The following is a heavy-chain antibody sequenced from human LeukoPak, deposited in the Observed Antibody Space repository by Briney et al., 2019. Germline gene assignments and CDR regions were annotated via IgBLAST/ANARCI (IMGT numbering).Heavy chain of an antibody. V-gene: IGHV4-34*01. CDR1: GGSFSGYY. D-gene: IGHD2-15*01. CDR2: INHSGCT. Sequence: PSETLSLTCAVYGGSFSGYYWSWIRQPPGKGLEWIGEINHSGCTNYNPSLKSRVTISVDTSKNQFSLKLSSVTAADTAVYYCARHSQEVDYWGQGTLVTVSS. CDR3: ARHSQEVDY. J-gene: IGHJ4*02.